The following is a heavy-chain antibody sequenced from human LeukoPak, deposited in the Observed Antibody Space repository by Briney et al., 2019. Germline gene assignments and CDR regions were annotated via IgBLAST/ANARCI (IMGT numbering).Heavy chain of an antibody. D-gene: IGHD2-15*01. V-gene: IGHV4-4*07. CDR3: AREGGNRHFDS. CDR2: IHTTGST. Sequence: SETLSLTCSVSVGFTTYDYWNWIRQPAGKAPEWIGRIHTTGSTNYNPSLKSRLTVTLDKSKKQFSLKVTSMATADTALYYCAREGGNRHFDSWGQGILVTVSS. J-gene: IGHJ4*02. CDR1: VGFTTYDY.